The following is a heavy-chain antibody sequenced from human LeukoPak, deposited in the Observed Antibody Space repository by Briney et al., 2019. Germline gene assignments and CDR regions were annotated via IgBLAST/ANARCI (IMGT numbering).Heavy chain of an antibody. Sequence: GGSLRLSCAASGFTFSSYAMHWVRQAPGKGLEWVAVISYDGSNKYYADSVKGRFTISRDNSKNTLYLQMNSLRAEDTAVYYCARENGSTSPFDYWGQGTLVTVSS. CDR3: ARENGSTSPFDY. CDR2: ISYDGSNK. J-gene: IGHJ4*02. D-gene: IGHD2-2*01. V-gene: IGHV3-30-3*01. CDR1: GFTFSSYA.